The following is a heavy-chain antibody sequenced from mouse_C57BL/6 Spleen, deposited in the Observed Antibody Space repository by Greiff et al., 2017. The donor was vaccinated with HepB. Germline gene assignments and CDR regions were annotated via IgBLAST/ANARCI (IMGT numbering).Heavy chain of an antibody. CDR2: INPNNGGT. J-gene: IGHJ2*01. V-gene: IGHV1-26*01. D-gene: IGHD1-1*01. CDR1: GYTFTDYY. Sequence: EVQLQQSGPELVKPGASVKISCKASGYTFTDYYMNWVKQSHGKSLEWIGDINPNNGGTSYNQKFKGKATLTVDKSSSTAYMELRSLTSEDSAVYYCARTLIITTVVPFDYWGQGTTLTVSS. CDR3: ARTLIITTVVPFDY.